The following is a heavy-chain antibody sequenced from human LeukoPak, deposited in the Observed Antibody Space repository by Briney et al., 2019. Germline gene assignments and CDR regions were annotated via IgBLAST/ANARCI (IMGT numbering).Heavy chain of an antibody. V-gene: IGHV1-46*01. CDR3: ARDPYLNHYGSGSYYSNWFDP. Sequence: ASVKVSCTASGYTFTSYYMHWVRQAPGQGLEWMGIINPSSSSTNYAQKFQGRVTMTRDTSTSTVYMELSSLRSEDTAVYYCARDPYLNHYGSGSYYSNWFDPWGQGTLVTVSS. CDR2: INPSSSST. J-gene: IGHJ5*02. CDR1: GYTFTSYY. D-gene: IGHD3-10*01.